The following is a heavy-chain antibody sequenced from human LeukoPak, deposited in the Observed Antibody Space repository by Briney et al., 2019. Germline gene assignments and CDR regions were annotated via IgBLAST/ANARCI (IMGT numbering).Heavy chain of an antibody. V-gene: IGHV4-39*02. J-gene: IGHJ2*01. CDR3: ARDDSGSYRYFDL. CDR1: GGSISSSSYY. CDR2: IYYSGST. Sequence: PSETLSLTCTVSGGSISSSSYYWGWIRQPPGKGLEWIGSIYYSGSTYYNPSLKSRVTISVDTSKNQFSLKLSSVTAADTAVYYCARDDSGSYRYFDLWGRGTLVTVSS. D-gene: IGHD1-26*01.